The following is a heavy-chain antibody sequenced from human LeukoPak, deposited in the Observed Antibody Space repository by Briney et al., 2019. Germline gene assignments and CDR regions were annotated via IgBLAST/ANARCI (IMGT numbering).Heavy chain of an antibody. V-gene: IGHV1-24*01. CDR1: GYTLTELS. D-gene: IGHD6-6*01. CDR3: ATLIAAHYDWFDP. CDR2: FDPEDGET. J-gene: IGHJ5*02. Sequence: ASVKVSCKVSGYTLTELSMHWVRQAPGKGLEWMGGFDPEDGETIYAQKFQGRVTMTEDTSTDTAYMELSSLRSGDTAVYYCATLIAAHYDWFDPWGQGTLVTVSS.